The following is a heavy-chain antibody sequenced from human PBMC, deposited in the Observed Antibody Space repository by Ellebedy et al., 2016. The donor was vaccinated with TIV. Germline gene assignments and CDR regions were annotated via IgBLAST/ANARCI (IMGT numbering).Heavy chain of an antibody. V-gene: IGHV3-74*01. Sequence: GESLKISCAASGFTFSSYWMHWVRQAPGKGLVWVSRINSDGSSTSYADSVKGRFTISRDNAKNSLYPQMNSLRAEDTAVFYCARDLRGYSGYDPNAFDHWGQGTLVTVSS. D-gene: IGHD5-12*01. CDR1: GFTFSSYW. CDR2: INSDGSST. J-gene: IGHJ4*02. CDR3: ARDLRGYSGYDPNAFDH.